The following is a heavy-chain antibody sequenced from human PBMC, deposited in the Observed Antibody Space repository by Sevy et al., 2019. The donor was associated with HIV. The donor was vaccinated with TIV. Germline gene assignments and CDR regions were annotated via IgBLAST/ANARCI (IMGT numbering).Heavy chain of an antibody. CDR3: ARGGPLVVVTAIDY. Sequence: GGSLRLSCAASGFTFSSYAMHWVRQAPGKGLEWVAVISYDGSNKYYADSVKGRFTISRDNSKNTLYLQMNSLRAEDTAVYYCARGGPLVVVTAIDYWGQGTLVTVSS. D-gene: IGHD2-21*02. CDR1: GFTFSSYA. J-gene: IGHJ4*02. V-gene: IGHV3-30-3*01. CDR2: ISYDGSNK.